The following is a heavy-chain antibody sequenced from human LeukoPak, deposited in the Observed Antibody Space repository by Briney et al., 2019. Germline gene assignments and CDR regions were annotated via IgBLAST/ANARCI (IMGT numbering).Heavy chain of an antibody. V-gene: IGHV4-59*01. CDR2: IYYSGST. Sequence: SETLSLTCTVSGGSISSYYWSWIRQPPGKGLEWIGYIYYSGSTNYNPSLKSRVTISVDTSKNQFSLKLSSVTAADTAVYYCARVSIAARPRFDPWGQGTLVTVSS. CDR1: GGSISSYY. CDR3: ARVSIAARPRFDP. J-gene: IGHJ5*02. D-gene: IGHD6-6*01.